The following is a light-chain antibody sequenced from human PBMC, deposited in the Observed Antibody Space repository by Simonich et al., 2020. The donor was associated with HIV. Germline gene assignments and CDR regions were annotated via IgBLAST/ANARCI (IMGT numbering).Light chain of an antibody. V-gene: IGKV1-5*03. CDR1: QSISSW. CDR2: KAS. Sequence: DIQMTQSPSTLSASVGNRITITCRASQSISSWFAWYQQKPGKAPKLQIYKASSLESGVPSRFSGSGSGTEFTLTISSLQPDDFATYYCQQYNSYSMLTFGGGTKVEIK. J-gene: IGKJ4*01. CDR3: QQYNSYSMLT.